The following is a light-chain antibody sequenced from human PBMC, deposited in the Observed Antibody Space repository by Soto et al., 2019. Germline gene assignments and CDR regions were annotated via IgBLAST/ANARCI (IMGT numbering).Light chain of an antibody. Sequence: EIVLTQSPGTLSLSPGERATLSCRASQSVSSNYLAWYQQKPGQAPRLLIYGASSRATGIPDRFSGSGSGTDFTLTIIRLEPEDFAVYYCQQYESSPRTFGQGTKVEVK. CDR1: QSVSSNY. CDR3: QQYESSPRT. V-gene: IGKV3-20*01. J-gene: IGKJ1*01. CDR2: GAS.